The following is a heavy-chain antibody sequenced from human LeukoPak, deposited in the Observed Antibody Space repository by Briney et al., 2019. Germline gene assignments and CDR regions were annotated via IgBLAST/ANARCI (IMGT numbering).Heavy chain of an antibody. V-gene: IGHV4-59*01. CDR1: GASISSYY. CDR2: IYNSGST. CDR3: ATTGYCSGNSCYLNPIDH. Sequence: PSETLSLTCTVSGASISSYYWSWLRQPPGKGLEWIGYIYNSGSTNYNPSLKSRVTISVDTSKDQFSLKLSSVTDADTAVYYFATTGYCSGNSCYLNPIDHWGQGTLVTVSS. D-gene: IGHD2-15*01. J-gene: IGHJ4*02.